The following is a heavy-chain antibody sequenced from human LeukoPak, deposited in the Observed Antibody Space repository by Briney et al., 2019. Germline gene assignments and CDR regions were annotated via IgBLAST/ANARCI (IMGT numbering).Heavy chain of an antibody. CDR1: GGSVSSTTYF. CDR2: INYSGST. V-gene: IGHV4-39*01. CDR3: ARYVVYGSGKYYFDY. J-gene: IGHJ4*02. D-gene: IGHD3-10*01. Sequence: PETLSLTCTVSGGSVSSTTYFWSWIRQPPGKGLEWIASINYSGSTYYNPPLKSRVTISVDTSENQFSLKLSSVTAADTAVYYCARYVVYGSGKYYFDYWGQGTLVTVSS.